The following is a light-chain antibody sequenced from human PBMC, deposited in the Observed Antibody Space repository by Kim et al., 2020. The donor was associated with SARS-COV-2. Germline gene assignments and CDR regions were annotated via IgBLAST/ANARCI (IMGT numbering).Light chain of an antibody. V-gene: IGLV2-8*01. Sequence: QSALTQPPSASGSPGQSVTISCTGTSSDVGGSNYVSWYRQHPGKAPKLMIYEVTKRPSGVPDRFSGSRSGNTASLTASGLQAEDEADYYCSSYAGSRGVFGGGTQLTVL. CDR3: SSYAGSRGV. J-gene: IGLJ2*01. CDR2: EVT. CDR1: SSDVGGSNY.